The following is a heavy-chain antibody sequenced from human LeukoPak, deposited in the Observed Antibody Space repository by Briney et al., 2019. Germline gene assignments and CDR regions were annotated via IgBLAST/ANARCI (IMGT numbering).Heavy chain of an antibody. CDR3: ARVRGSWFDP. Sequence: ASLKVSGKASGYTFTSYGISWVRKAPGQGREWMGSISADNRITNSAQKLQGRVTMTTDTSTSTASIRGGGLRSGDTAVYYCARVRGSWFDPWGQGTLVTVSS. J-gene: IGHJ5*02. V-gene: IGHV1-18*01. D-gene: IGHD3-10*01. CDR1: GYTFTSYG. CDR2: ISADNRIT.